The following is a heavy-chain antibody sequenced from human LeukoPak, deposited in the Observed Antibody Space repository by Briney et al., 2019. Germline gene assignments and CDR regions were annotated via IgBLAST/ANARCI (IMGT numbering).Heavy chain of an antibody. CDR3: VREGTTVALFDY. CDR1: GFIFSTYW. CDR2: IKQDGSET. J-gene: IGHJ4*02. D-gene: IGHD6-19*01. Sequence: SGGSLGLFCAASGFIFSTYWMTWVRQAPGKGLEWVANIKQDGSETYYVDPVKGRFTISRDNAKNSLYLQMHSLRAEDTAVYYCVREGTTVALFDYWGQGSLVTVSS. V-gene: IGHV3-7*01.